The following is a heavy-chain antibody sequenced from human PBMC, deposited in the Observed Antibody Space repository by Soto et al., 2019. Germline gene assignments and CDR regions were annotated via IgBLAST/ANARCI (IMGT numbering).Heavy chain of an antibody. Sequence: GESLKISCKGSGYSFTSYWISWVRQMPGKGLEWMGRIDPSDSYTNYSPSFQGHVTISADRSISTAYLQWSSLKASDTAMYYCASHWEFEYSSSWSPPGYWAQRTPVTVAS. J-gene: IGHJ4*02. V-gene: IGHV5-10-1*01. CDR1: GYSFTSYW. CDR2: IDPSDSYT. D-gene: IGHD6-13*01. CDR3: ASHWEFEYSSSWSPPGY.